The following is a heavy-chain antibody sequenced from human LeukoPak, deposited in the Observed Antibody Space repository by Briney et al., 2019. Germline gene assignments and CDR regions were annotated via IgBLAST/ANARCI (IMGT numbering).Heavy chain of an antibody. CDR3: ARDPYCSGGYCYRFGWFGP. D-gene: IGHD2-15*01. CDR2: ISSSGTTI. J-gene: IGHJ5*02. Sequence: PGGSLRLSCAASGFTFSDYYMSWIRQAPGEGLEWISHISSSGTTIYNADSVKGRFTISRDNAKKLLFLQMNSLRAEDTAVYYCARDPYCSGGYCYRFGWFGPWGQGTLVTVSS. CDR1: GFTFSDYY. V-gene: IGHV3-11*01.